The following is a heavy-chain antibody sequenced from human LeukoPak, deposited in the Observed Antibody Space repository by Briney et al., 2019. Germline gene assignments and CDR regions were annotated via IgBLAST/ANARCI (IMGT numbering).Heavy chain of an antibody. CDR3: ARGRQLAGPAP. CDR2: ISSSSSYI. J-gene: IGHJ5*02. Sequence: GGSLRLSCAASGFTFSSYSMNWVRQAPGKGLEWVSSISSSSSYIYYADSVKGRFTISRDNAKNSLYLQINSLRAEDTAVYYCARGRQLAGPAPWGQGTLVTVSS. D-gene: IGHD6-6*01. CDR1: GFTFSSYS. V-gene: IGHV3-21*01.